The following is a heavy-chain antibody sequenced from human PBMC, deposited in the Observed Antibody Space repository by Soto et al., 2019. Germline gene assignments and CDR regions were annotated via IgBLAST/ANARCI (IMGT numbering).Heavy chain of an antibody. CDR1: GGSISSGVYY. J-gene: IGHJ5*02. D-gene: IGHD2-15*01. Sequence: QVQLQESGPGLVKPSQTLSLTCTVSGGSISSGVYYWSWIRQHPGTGLEWNGVIYYSGSTYYIPSLKSRVTLSVDTAQNHCSLTLSFVTAADTAVYYCARVLTGYSVSNWFAPWCQGTLVTVSS. CDR3: ARVLTGYSVSNWFAP. V-gene: IGHV4-31*03. CDR2: IYYSGST.